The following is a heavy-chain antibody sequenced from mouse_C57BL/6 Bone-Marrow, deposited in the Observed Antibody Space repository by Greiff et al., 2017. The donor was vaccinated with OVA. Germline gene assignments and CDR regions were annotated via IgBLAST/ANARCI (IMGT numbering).Heavy chain of an antibody. CDR2: FRLKSDNYAT. Sequence: EVKVEESGGGLVQPGGSMKLSCVASGFTFSNYWMNWVRQSPQQGLAWVAQFRLKSDNYATLYARSVKGWFTISRDDSKSSVYLQRNNVGAEDTGIYYCAYGRYWYLDVWGTGTTVTVTS. D-gene: IGHD1-1*01. CDR3: AYGRYWYLDV. CDR1: GFTFSNYW. V-gene: IGHV6-3*01. J-gene: IGHJ1*03.